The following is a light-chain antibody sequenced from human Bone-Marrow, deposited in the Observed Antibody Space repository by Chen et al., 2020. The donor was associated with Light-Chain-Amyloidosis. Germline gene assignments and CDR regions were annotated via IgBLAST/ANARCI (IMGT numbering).Light chain of an antibody. Sequence: QYALTQPASVSGSPGQSITISCTGTGSDIGSNNLVSWYQQHPGQAPKLMIYEVSKRPSGVSSRFSGSKSGTTASMTISGLQAEDEADYYCCSDAGSSSFVVFGGGTKLTVL. CDR3: CSDAGSSSFVV. V-gene: IGLV2-23*02. J-gene: IGLJ2*01. CDR2: EVS. CDR1: GSDIGSNNL.